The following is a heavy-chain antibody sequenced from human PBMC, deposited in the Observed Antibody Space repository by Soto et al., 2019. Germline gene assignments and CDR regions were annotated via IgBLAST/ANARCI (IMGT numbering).Heavy chain of an antibody. J-gene: IGHJ5*02. V-gene: IGHV4-39*01. CDR1: GGSISSSSYY. Sequence: PSEALSLTCTVSGGSISSSSYYWGWIRQPPGKGLEWIGSIYYSGSTYYNPSLKSRVTISVDTSKNQFSLKLSSVTAADTAVYYCARLETTVKNWFDPWGQGTPVPVSP. CDR3: ARLETTVKNWFDP. D-gene: IGHD4-17*01. CDR2: IYYSGST.